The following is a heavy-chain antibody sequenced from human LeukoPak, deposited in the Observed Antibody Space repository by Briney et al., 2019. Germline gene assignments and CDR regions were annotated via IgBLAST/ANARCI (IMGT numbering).Heavy chain of an antibody. J-gene: IGHJ4*02. Sequence: HPGGSLRLSCAASGFTFSSYWMHWVRQAPGKGLVWVSRINSDGSSTSYADSAKGRFTISRDNAKNTLYLQMNSLGAEDTAVYYCARAQPGYCSGGSCYEFDYWGQGTLVTVSS. CDR1: GFTFSSYW. CDR3: ARAQPGYCSGGSCYEFDY. CDR2: INSDGSST. D-gene: IGHD2-15*01. V-gene: IGHV3-74*01.